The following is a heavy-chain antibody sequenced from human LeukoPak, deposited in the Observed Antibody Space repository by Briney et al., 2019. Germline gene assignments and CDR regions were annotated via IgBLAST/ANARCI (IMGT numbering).Heavy chain of an antibody. Sequence: GGSLRLSCAASGVTLTNAWVTWVRQAPGKGLECVGRIKGKSDGGTADYAAPVEGRFTISRDDSKDTLYLQMNNLKTEDTAVYYCTWLFNDYWGQGTLVTVSS. V-gene: IGHV3-15*01. CDR1: GVTLTNAW. CDR3: TWLFNDY. J-gene: IGHJ4*02. CDR2: IKGKSDGGTA. D-gene: IGHD6-19*01.